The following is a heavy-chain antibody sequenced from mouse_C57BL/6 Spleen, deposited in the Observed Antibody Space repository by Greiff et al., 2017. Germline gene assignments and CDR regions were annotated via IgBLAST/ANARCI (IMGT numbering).Heavy chain of an antibody. CDR2: IFPSDSYT. D-gene: IGHD1-1*02. Sequence: VQLQQPGAELVRPGTSVKLSCKASGYTFTSYWMHWVKQRPGHGLEWIGVIFPSDSYTNYNQKFKGKATLTVDTSSSTAYMQLSILTSEDSAVYYCAWSAVGYFDYWGQGTTRTVSS. CDR1: GYTFTSYW. CDR3: AWSAVGYFDY. J-gene: IGHJ2*01. V-gene: IGHV1-59*01.